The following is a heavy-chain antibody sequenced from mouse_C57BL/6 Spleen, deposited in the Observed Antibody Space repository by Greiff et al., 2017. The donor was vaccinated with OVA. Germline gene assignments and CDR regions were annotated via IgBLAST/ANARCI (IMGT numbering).Heavy chain of an antibody. D-gene: IGHD1-1*01. CDR2: INPYNGGT. CDR3: ASFYGSRPFAY. CDR1: GYTFTDYY. V-gene: IGHV1-19*01. Sequence: VQLQQSGPVLVKPGASVKMSCKASGYTFTDYYMNWVKQSHGKSLEWIGVINPYNGGTSYNQKFKGKATLTVDKSSSTAYMELNSLTSEDSAVYYCASFYGSRPFAYWGQGTLVTVSA. J-gene: IGHJ3*01.